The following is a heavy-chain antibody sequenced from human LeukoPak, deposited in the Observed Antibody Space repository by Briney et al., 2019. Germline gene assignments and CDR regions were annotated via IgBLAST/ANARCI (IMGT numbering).Heavy chain of an antibody. CDR2: ISGSGGST. Sequence: PGGSLRLSCAASGFTFSSYAMHWVRQAPGKGLEWVSAISGSGGSTYYADSVKGRFTISRDNSKNTLYLQMNSLRAEDTAVYYCAKNYDFWTAFDIWGQGTMVTVSS. CDR1: GFTFSSYA. CDR3: AKNYDFWTAFDI. J-gene: IGHJ3*02. V-gene: IGHV3-23*01. D-gene: IGHD3-3*01.